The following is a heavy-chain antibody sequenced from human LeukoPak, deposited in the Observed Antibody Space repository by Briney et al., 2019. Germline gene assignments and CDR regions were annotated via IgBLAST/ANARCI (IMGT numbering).Heavy chain of an antibody. D-gene: IGHD1-26*01. Sequence: SETLSLTCTVSGGSISSSSYYWDWIRQPPGKGLEWIGSMYYSGSTYYNPSLKSRVTISIDTSKNHFSLKLSSVTAADTAVYYCAKYYRNGPLDYWGQGTLVTVSS. CDR2: MYYSGST. CDR1: GGSISSSSYY. J-gene: IGHJ4*02. CDR3: AKYYRNGPLDY. V-gene: IGHV4-39*02.